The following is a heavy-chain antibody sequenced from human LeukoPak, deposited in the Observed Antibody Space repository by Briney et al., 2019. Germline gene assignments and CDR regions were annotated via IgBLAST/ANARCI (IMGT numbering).Heavy chain of an antibody. CDR2: IYPSGNT. CDR1: GGSIGSNIW. CDR3: ASPSGASTW. V-gene: IGHV4-4*02. J-gene: IGHJ4*02. Sequence: KPSGTLSLTCAVFGGSIGSNIWWSWVRQPPGKGLEWIGEIYPSGNTNYNPSLKSRVTISVDKSKNQFSLTLSSVTAADTAVYYCASPSGASTWWGQGTLVTVSS. D-gene: IGHD2-15*01.